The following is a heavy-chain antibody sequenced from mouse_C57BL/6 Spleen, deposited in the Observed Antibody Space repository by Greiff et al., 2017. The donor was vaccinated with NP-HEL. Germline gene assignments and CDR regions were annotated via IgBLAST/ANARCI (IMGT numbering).Heavy chain of an antibody. CDR2: INYDGSST. CDR1: GFTFSDYY. CDR3: ARGGWSYYAMDY. J-gene: IGHJ4*01. V-gene: IGHV5-16*01. D-gene: IGHD2-3*01. Sequence: EVQRVESEGGLVQPGSSMKLSCTASGFTFSDYYMAWVRQVPEKGLEWVANINYDGSSTYYLDSLKSRFIISRDNAKNILYLQMSSLKSEDTATYYCARGGWSYYAMDYWGQGTSVTVSS.